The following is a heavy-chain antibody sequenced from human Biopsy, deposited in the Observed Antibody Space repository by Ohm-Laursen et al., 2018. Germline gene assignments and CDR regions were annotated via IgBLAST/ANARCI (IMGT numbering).Heavy chain of an antibody. CDR1: DGSINSYY. D-gene: IGHD5-18*01. V-gene: IGHV4-59*01. CDR3: ARGSSYGYDFDY. J-gene: IGHJ4*02. CDR2: IYYSGST. Sequence: GTLSLTWAVSDGSINSYYWNWIRQPPGKGLEWIGNIYYSGSTNFNPSLKSRVTISVDTSKNQFSLKLSSVTAADTAVYFCARGSSYGYDFDYWGQGTLVAVSS.